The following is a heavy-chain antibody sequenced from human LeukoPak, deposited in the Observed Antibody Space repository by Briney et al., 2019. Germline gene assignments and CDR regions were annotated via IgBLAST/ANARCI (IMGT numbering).Heavy chain of an antibody. V-gene: IGHV3-23*01. CDR1: GFAFSSFA. J-gene: IGHJ4*02. CDR3: AKVRGNYYDSSGFHYPFNY. D-gene: IGHD3-22*01. CDR2: ISATGGTT. Sequence: GGSLRLSCAASGFAFSSFAMSWVRRAPGKGLEWVSAISATGGTTNYADSVKGRFTISRDSSKNTLYLQMNTLRADDTAVYYCAKVRGNYYDSSGFHYPFNYWGQGTLVTVSS.